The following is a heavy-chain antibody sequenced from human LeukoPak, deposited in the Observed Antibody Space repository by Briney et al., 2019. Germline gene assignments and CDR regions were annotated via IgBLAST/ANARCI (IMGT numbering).Heavy chain of an antibody. Sequence: GASVKVSCKASGYTFTSYYMHWVRQAPGQGLEWMGLINPSGGSTSYAQKFQGRVTMTRDTSTSTVYMELSSLRSEDTAVYYRARSPPVSGSYLSWFDPWGQGTLVTVSS. J-gene: IGHJ5*02. CDR2: INPSGGST. D-gene: IGHD3-16*02. CDR1: GYTFTSYY. CDR3: ARSPPVSGSYLSWFDP. V-gene: IGHV1-46*01.